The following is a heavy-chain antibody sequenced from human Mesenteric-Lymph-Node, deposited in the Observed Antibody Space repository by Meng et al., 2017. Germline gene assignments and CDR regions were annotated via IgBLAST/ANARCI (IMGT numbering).Heavy chain of an antibody. Sequence: QLVLSESGSGLFKPSPPRSVTCSVASGPSVITDYSCSWIRRPPGKGLEWIGYIYHNGSTYYNPYFKSRVTISLDRSKNQVSLKLNSVTAADTAVYSCARLGPRWFDPWGQGTLVTVSS. CDR3: ARLGPRWFDP. CDR1: SGPSVITDYS. CDR2: IYHNGST. J-gene: IGHJ5*02. D-gene: IGHD7-27*01. V-gene: IGHV4-30-2*01.